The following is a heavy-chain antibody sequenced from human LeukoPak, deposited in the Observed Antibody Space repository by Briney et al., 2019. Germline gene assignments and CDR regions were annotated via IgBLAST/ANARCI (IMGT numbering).Heavy chain of an antibody. CDR2: ISYDGSNK. Sequence: GGSLRLSCAASGFTFSSYAMHWVRQAPGKGLEWVAVISYDGSNKYYADSVKGRFTISRDNAKNTLYLQMNSLRAEDTAVYYCARATRYCSGGSCVYYFDYWGQGTLVTVSS. V-gene: IGHV3-30-3*01. J-gene: IGHJ4*02. CDR1: GFTFSSYA. CDR3: ARATRYCSGGSCVYYFDY. D-gene: IGHD2-15*01.